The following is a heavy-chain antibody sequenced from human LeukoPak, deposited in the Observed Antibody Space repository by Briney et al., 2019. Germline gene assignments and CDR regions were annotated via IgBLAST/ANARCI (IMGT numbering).Heavy chain of an antibody. CDR1: RVSSSVVV. V-gene: IGHV3-23*01. Sequence: PGGSLRHSCAHPRVSSSVVVMTTGSQAPGIGLEWVSTISVGGGSTYYADSVKGRFTISRDNSKNTLHLQMNSLRVGDTAVYYCVTRDTAGTKQFDEWSQGTLVTVSS. J-gene: IGHJ4*02. CDR2: ISVGGGST. CDR3: VTRDTAGTKQFDE. D-gene: IGHD6-13*01.